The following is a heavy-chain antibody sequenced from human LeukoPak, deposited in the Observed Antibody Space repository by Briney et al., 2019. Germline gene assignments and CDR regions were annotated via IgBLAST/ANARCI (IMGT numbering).Heavy chain of an antibody. J-gene: IGHJ5*02. D-gene: IGHD2-2*01. Sequence: ASVKVSCKASGYTFTGYGISWVRQAPGQGLEWMGWISAYNGNTNYAQKLQGRVTMTTDTSTSTAYMELRSLRSDDTAVYYCARIVSAAMMDWFDPWGQGTLVTVSS. CDR2: ISAYNGNT. CDR1: GYTFTGYG. V-gene: IGHV1-18*01. CDR3: ARIVSAAMMDWFDP.